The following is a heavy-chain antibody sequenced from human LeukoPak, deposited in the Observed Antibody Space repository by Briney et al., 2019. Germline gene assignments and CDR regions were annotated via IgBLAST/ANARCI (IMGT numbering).Heavy chain of an antibody. CDR3: ARGLMGATHIDF. Sequence: PGGSLRLSCAASGFTFSSYSMNWVRQAPGKGLEWVSSISSSSSYIYYADSVKGRFTISRDNAKNSLSLQMNSLRAEDTAVYYCARGLMGATHIDFWGQGTLVTVSS. V-gene: IGHV3-21*04. CDR2: ISSSSSYI. D-gene: IGHD1-26*01. J-gene: IGHJ4*02. CDR1: GFTFSSYS.